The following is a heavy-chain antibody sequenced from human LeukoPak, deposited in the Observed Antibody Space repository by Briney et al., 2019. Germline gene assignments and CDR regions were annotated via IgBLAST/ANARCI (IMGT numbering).Heavy chain of an antibody. Sequence: KPGGSLRLSCAASGFTFSTFEMNWVRQAPGKGLEWVGRIKSKTDGGTTDYAAPVKGRFTISRDDSKNTLYLQMNSLKTEDTAVCYCTTVGGDIWFGDLRGMDVWGQGTTVTVSS. CDR3: TTVGGDIWFGDLRGMDV. J-gene: IGHJ6*02. V-gene: IGHV3-15*01. CDR2: IKSKTDGGTT. D-gene: IGHD3-10*01. CDR1: GFTFSTFE.